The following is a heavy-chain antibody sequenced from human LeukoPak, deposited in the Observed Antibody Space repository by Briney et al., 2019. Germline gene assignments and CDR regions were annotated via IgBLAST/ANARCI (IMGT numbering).Heavy chain of an antibody. CDR1: GYTFPSYD. D-gene: IGHD1-26*01. Sequence: ASVKVSRKPSGYTFPSYDIKWVRQATRQGLERVGWVKPNSGNTGYTQKFQGRVTISRNTSITTGYMELSSLRSEDTAVYYCARAPKWTGSYYNFDYWGQGTRVTVSS. V-gene: IGHV1-8*01. CDR3: ARAPKWTGSYYNFDY. CDR2: VKPNSGNT. J-gene: IGHJ4*02.